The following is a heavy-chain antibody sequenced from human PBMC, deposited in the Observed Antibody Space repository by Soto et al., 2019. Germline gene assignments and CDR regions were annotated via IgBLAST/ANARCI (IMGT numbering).Heavy chain of an antibody. CDR2: ISAYNGNT. V-gene: IGHV1-18*01. Sequence: QVQLVQSGAEVKKPGASVKVSCKASGYTFTSYGISWVRQAPGQGLEWMGWISAYNGNTNYAQKLQGRVTMTTDTSTSTAYMEVRGLRSDDTAVYYCAREMALSGYDWESFDYWGQGTLVTVSS. D-gene: IGHD5-12*01. CDR1: GYTFTSYG. CDR3: AREMALSGYDWESFDY. J-gene: IGHJ4*02.